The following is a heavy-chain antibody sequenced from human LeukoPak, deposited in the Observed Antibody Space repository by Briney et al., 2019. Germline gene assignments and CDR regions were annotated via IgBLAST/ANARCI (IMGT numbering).Heavy chain of an antibody. CDR2: INIDWSNT. V-gene: IGHV3-74*01. CDR1: GFPFSSYW. CDR3: ARSLGGVYDY. Sequence: GGSLTLSCAASGFPFSSYWMHWVRQAPGKGLVWVSRINIDWSNTNYADFVKGRFTISRDNAKNTLYLQMDSLRAEDTAVYYCARSLGGVYDYWGQGTLVTVSS. D-gene: IGHD3-16*01. J-gene: IGHJ4*02.